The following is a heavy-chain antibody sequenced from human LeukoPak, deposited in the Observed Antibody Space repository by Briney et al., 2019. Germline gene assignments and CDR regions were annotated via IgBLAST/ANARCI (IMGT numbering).Heavy chain of an antibody. J-gene: IGHJ4*02. CDR3: AKDMSSSWFYYFDY. Sequence: PGRSLRLSCAASGFTFDDYAMHWVRQAPGKGLEWVSGISWNSGSIGYADSVKGRFTISRDNAKNSLYLQMYSLRAEDTALYYCAKDMSSSWFYYFDYWGQGTLVTVSS. CDR1: GFTFDDYA. V-gene: IGHV3-9*01. D-gene: IGHD6-13*01. CDR2: ISWNSGSI.